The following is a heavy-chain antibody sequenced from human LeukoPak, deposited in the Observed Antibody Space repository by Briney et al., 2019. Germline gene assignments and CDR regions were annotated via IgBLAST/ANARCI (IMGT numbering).Heavy chain of an antibody. J-gene: IGHJ4*02. CDR3: AGTPSGWEKGDY. CDR1: GGSFSGYY. Sequence: SETLSLTCAVYGGSFSGYYWSWIRQPPGKGLEWIGEINHSGSTNYNPSLKSRVTISVDTSKNQFSLKLSSVTAAATAVYYCAGTPSGWEKGDYWGQGTLVTVSS. D-gene: IGHD6-19*01. CDR2: INHSGST. V-gene: IGHV4-34*01.